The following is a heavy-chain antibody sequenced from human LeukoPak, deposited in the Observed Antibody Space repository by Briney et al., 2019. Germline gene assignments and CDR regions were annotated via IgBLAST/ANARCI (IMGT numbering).Heavy chain of an antibody. V-gene: IGHV4-39*01. D-gene: IGHD6-19*01. CDR2: ISDSGNT. CDR1: GGSISSRSYY. CDR3: ARHRKFHSGPTEYFQH. J-gene: IGHJ1*01. Sequence: PPETLSLTCTVSGGSISSRSYYWGWIRQPPGKGLEWIGKISDSGNTYYSPSLRSRVTISIDMSKNQFSLKLSSVTATDTAVYYCARHRKFHSGPTEYFQHWGQGTLVTVSS.